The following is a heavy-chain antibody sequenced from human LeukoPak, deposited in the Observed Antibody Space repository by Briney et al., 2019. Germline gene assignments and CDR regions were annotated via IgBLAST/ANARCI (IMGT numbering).Heavy chain of an antibody. CDR2: IYYSGSN. Sequence: SETLSLTCTVSGGSISSSSFYWGGIRPPPGKGREGIGSIYYSGSNYYNPSLNSRLTISVATSKSHFSLKLSSVTAAGTAVYYCARLVPRSYYDCCSGYLKDGGEYWFDPWGQGTLVTVSS. CDR1: GGSISSSSFY. V-gene: IGHV4-39*02. J-gene: IGHJ5*02. D-gene: IGHD3-3*01. CDR3: ARLVPRSYYDCCSGYLKDGGEYWFDP.